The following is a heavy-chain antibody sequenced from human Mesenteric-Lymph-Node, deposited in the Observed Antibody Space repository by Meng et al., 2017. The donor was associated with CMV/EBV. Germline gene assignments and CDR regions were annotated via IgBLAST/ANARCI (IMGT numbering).Heavy chain of an antibody. Sequence: GESLKISCAASGFVLSSYSMNWVRQAPGKGLEWVSSISSSSSYMDYADSVKGRFTIYKDNAQNSLYLQMHSLGAEDTAVYYCAKGRSGYYFDHWGQGALVTVSS. CDR1: GFVLSSYS. V-gene: IGHV3-21*01. CDR3: AKGRSGYYFDH. J-gene: IGHJ4*02. CDR2: ISSSSSYM. D-gene: IGHD1-1*01.